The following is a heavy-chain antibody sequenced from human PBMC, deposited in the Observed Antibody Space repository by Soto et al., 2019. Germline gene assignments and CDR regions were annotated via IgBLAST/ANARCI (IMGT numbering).Heavy chain of an antibody. J-gene: IGHJ4*02. Sequence: QVQLVESGGGVVQPGRSLRLSCAASGFTFSSYGMHWVRQAPGKGLEWVAVISYDGSNKYYADSVKGRFTISRDNSKNTLYLQMNSLRAEDTAVYYCAKDQLSGSGSYYFAFDYWGQGTLVTVSS. CDR2: ISYDGSNK. V-gene: IGHV3-30*18. D-gene: IGHD3-10*01. CDR3: AKDQLSGSGSYYFAFDY. CDR1: GFTFSSYG.